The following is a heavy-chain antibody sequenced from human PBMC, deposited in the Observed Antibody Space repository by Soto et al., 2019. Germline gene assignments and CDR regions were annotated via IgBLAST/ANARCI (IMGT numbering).Heavy chain of an antibody. CDR2: DNXXXGRT. V-gene: IGHV1-46*01. CDR3: ARAHYRYSSFFFDY. Sequence: ASVKVSCKASGYSFTAFHMHWVRQAPGLGLEWMSRDNXXXGRTNIAQWFQGRVAMTGDTSTSPFYMELSGVRADDTAVYYCARAHYRYSSFFFDYWGQGTPVTVSS. CDR1: GYSFTAFH. J-gene: IGHJ4*02. D-gene: IGHD3-16*02.